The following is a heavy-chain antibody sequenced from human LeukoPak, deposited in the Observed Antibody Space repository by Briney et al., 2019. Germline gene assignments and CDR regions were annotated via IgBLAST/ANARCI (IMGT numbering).Heavy chain of an antibody. J-gene: IGHJ6*02. V-gene: IGHV4-34*01. CDR1: GGSFSGCY. Sequence: SETLSLTCAVYGGSFSGCYWSWIRQPPGKGLEWIGEINHSGSANYNPSLKSRVIISVDMSKNQFSLKLSSVTAADTAVYYCARAHTAMDYGMDVWGQGTTVTVSS. CDR2: INHSGSA. D-gene: IGHD5-18*01. CDR3: ARAHTAMDYGMDV.